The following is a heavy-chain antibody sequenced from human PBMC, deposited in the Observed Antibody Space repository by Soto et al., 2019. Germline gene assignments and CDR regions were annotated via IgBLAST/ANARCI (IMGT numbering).Heavy chain of an antibody. V-gene: IGHV3-33*01. CDR1: GFTLDTYG. Sequence: QEQLVESGGGMVQPGGSLRLSCAVSGFTLDTYGMHWVRQAAGRGLEWVAVSWHDGRHLDYADSVRGRFTVFRDDSKNTLFLEMNGLRGDDTAVYYCARDWGACTPGECYSHGFDLWGQGTLVTVSS. CDR3: ARDWGACTPGECYSHGFDL. CDR2: SWHDGRHL. D-gene: IGHD2-21*01. J-gene: IGHJ3*01.